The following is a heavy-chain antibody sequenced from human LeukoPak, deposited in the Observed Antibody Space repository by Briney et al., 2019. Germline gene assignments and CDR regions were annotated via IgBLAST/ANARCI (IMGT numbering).Heavy chain of an antibody. CDR3: ARVSTRGDYRLDY. D-gene: IGHD4-17*01. V-gene: IGHV3-48*03. CDR2: ISSSGSAI. CDR1: GFIFSSYE. J-gene: IGHJ4*02. Sequence: PGGSLRLSCAASGFIFSSYEVNWVRQAPGKGLEWVSYISSSGSAIYYADSVKGRFTISRDNAKNSLYLQMNSLRAEDTAVYYCARVSTRGDYRLDYWGQGTLVTVSS.